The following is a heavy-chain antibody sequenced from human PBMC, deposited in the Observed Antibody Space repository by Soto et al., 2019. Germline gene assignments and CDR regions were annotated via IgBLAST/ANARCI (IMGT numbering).Heavy chain of an antibody. CDR1: GFTFSDYY. CDR2: ISGSSTYT. CDR3: ARDPQGLHTHYGMDV. V-gene: IGHV3-11*06. J-gene: IGHJ6*02. Sequence: GGALRLSCAASGFTFSDYYISWIRQAPGKGLEWVSYISGSSTYTDYADSVKGRFTISRDNAKNSLYLQMNSLRAEDTAVYYCARDPQGLHTHYGMDVWGQGTTVTVSS.